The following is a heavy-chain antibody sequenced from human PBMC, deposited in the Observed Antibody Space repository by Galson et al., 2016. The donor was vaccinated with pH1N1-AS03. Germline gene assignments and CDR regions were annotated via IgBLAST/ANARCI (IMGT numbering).Heavy chain of an antibody. CDR2: INTDSGVT. Sequence: SVKVSCKASGCIFTGFYVHWVRQAPGQGLEWMGWINTDSGVTNYAQKFEAWVTMTRDTSVNTAYMELYGLKSDDTAVYYCARDPRGPCTTATCPTTYYFGMDVWGQGTTVIVSS. V-gene: IGHV1-2*04. D-gene: IGHD2-2*01. J-gene: IGHJ6*02. CDR3: ARDPRGPCTTATCPTTYYFGMDV. CDR1: GCIFTGFY.